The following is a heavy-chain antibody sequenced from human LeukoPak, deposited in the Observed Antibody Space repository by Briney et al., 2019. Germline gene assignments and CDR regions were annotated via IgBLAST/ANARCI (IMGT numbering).Heavy chain of an antibody. CDR2: IYASGNT. V-gene: IGHV4-61*02. J-gene: IGHJ4*02. Sequence: PSETLSLTCTVSGGSIRSGSYYWSWIRQPAGKGLEWIGRIYASGNTDYSPSLKSRVTISVDTSKNQFSLKLSSVTAADTALYYCARDGYSSSRYSFFDYWGQGSLVTVSS. CDR1: GGSIRSGSYY. D-gene: IGHD6-13*01. CDR3: ARDGYSSSRYSFFDY.